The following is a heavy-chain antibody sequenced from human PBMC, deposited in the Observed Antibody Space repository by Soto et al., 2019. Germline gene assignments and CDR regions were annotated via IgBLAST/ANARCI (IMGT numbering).Heavy chain of an antibody. CDR3: ARDLEYSSSSPYYYYGMEV. V-gene: IGHV3-53*01. D-gene: IGHD6-6*01. CDR1: GFTVSSNY. Sequence: PGGSLRLSCAASGFTVSSNYMSLVRQAPGKGLEWVSVIYSGGSTYYADSVKGRFTISRDNSKNTLYLQMNSLRAEDTAVYYCARDLEYSSSSPYYYYGMEVWGKGTTVTVTS. CDR2: IYSGGST. J-gene: IGHJ6*04.